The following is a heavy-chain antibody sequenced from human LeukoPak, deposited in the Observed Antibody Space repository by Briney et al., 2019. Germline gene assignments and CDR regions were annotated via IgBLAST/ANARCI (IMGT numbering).Heavy chain of an antibody. CDR2: ISSTSAYI. CDR1: GFSFNTYS. V-gene: IGHV3-21*01. D-gene: IGHD2-2*01. J-gene: IGHJ3*02. Sequence: PGGSLRLSCAAPGFSFNTYSMNWVRQAPGKGLEWVSPISSTSAYIFYARSVNGRFSISRDNAKNSLYLQMNSLRVEDTAVYYCTSRYCTTTNCYSFDNWGHETLVTVSS. CDR3: TSRYCTTTNCYSFDN.